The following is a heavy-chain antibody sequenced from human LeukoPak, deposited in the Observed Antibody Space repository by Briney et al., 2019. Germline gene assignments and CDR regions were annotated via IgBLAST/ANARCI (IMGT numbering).Heavy chain of an antibody. CDR3: ARASPFIVVVPAAIWFDP. CDR2: IYYSGST. V-gene: IGHV4-59*01. CDR1: GGSISSYY. J-gene: IGHJ5*02. D-gene: IGHD2-2*01. Sequence: NPSETLSLTCTVSGGSISSYYWSWIRQPPGKGLEWIGYIYYSGSTNYNPSLKSRVTISVDTSKNQFSLKLSSVTAADTAVYYCARASPFIVVVPAAIWFDPWGQGTLVTVSS.